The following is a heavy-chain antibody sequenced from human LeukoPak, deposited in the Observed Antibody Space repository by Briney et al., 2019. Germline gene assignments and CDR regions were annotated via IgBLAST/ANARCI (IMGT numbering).Heavy chain of an antibody. CDR2: IGDSGMSA. Sequence: GGSLRLSCEASGFTVTKFAMSWVRQAPGKGLEWVSAIGDSGMSAFYADSVKGRFTVSRDNSKNTLYLQMNSLRAEDTAVYYCVGGCSGGSCYSPYYYGMDVWGQGTTVTVSS. J-gene: IGHJ6*02. CDR1: GFTVTKFA. V-gene: IGHV3-23*01. D-gene: IGHD2-15*01. CDR3: VGGCSGGSCYSPYYYGMDV.